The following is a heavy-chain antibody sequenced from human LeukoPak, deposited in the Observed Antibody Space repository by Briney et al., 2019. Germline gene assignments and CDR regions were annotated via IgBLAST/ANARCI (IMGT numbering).Heavy chain of an antibody. V-gene: IGHV4-59*01. CDR3: ARDSSLAWGYFDY. D-gene: IGHD6-19*01. Sequence: SETLSLTCTVSGGSISSNYWSWIRQPPGKGLEWIGYIYYSGSTNYNPSLKSRVTISVDTSKNQFSLKLSSVTAADTAVYYCARDSSLAWGYFDYWGQGTLVTVSS. J-gene: IGHJ4*02. CDR2: IYYSGST. CDR1: GGSISSNY.